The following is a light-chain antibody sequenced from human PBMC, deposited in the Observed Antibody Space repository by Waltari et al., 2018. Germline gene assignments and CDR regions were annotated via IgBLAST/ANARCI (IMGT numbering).Light chain of an antibody. V-gene: IGKV1-5*03. J-gene: IGKJ1*01. CDR1: QSISSW. CDR3: QQYKSYSLT. Sequence: DIQMTQSPSTLSASVGDRVTITCRASQSISSWLAWYQQKPGKAPKLLIYKASSLESGVPARFSGSGSGTEFTLTISSLQPDDFASYYCQQYKSYSLTFGQGTKVEMK. CDR2: KAS.